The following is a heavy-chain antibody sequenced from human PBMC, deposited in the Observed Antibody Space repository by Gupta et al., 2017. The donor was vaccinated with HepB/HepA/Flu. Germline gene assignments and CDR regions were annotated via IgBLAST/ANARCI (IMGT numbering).Heavy chain of an antibody. D-gene: IGHD2-2*02. V-gene: IGHV4-31*03. J-gene: IGHJ3*02. CDR2: IYYSGST. CDR3: ARASRNDDIVVVPAAIGGPPAAFDI. Sequence: QVQLQESGPGLVKPSQTLSLTCPVSGGPLSSGGYYWSWIRQHPGKGLAWIGYIYYSGSTYDNPSLKSRVTISVDTSKNQFSLKLSSVTAADTAVYYCARASRNDDIVVVPAAIGGPPAAFDIWGQGTMVTVSS. CDR1: GGPLSSGGYY.